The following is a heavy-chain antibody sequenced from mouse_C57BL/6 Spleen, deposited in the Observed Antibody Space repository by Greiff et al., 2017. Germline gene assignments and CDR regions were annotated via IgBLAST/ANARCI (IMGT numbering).Heavy chain of an antibody. J-gene: IGHJ2*01. Sequence: VQLQQSGAELVKPGASVKISCKASGYAFSSYWMNWVKQRPGKGLEWIGQIYPGDGDTNYNGKFKGKATLTADKSSSTAYMQLSRLNSEDSAVYFCARGGYDVPFDYWGRGTTLTVSS. CDR2: IYPGDGDT. V-gene: IGHV1-80*01. CDR3: ARGGYDVPFDY. D-gene: IGHD2-2*01. CDR1: GYAFSSYW.